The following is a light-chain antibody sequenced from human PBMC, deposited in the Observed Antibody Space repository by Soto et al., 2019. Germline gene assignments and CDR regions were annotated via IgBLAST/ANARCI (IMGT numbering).Light chain of an antibody. CDR2: GAS. CDR1: QSVYSN. Sequence: ETVMTQSPATLSVSPRERATLSCRASQSVYSNLAWYQQKPGQAPRLLIYGASTRATGLPARFSGSGSGTEFTLTISSLQSEDVAVYYCQQYQSWPLTFGGGTKVEI. V-gene: IGKV3-15*01. J-gene: IGKJ4*01. CDR3: QQYQSWPLT.